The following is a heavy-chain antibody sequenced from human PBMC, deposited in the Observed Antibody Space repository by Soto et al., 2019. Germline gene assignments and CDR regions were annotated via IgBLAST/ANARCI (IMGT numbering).Heavy chain of an antibody. V-gene: IGHV1-18*01. CDR2: ISAYNGNT. D-gene: IGHD3-9*01. CDR3: ARGLRYFDWFPTGPSDYYYGMDV. Sequence: QVQLVQSGAEVKKPGASVKVSCKASGYTFTSYGISWVRQAPGQGLEWMGWISAYNGNTNYAQKLPGRVTMTTDTSTSTAYMELRSLRSDDTAVYYCARGLRYFDWFPTGPSDYYYGMDVWGQGTTVTVSS. CDR1: GYTFTSYG. J-gene: IGHJ6*02.